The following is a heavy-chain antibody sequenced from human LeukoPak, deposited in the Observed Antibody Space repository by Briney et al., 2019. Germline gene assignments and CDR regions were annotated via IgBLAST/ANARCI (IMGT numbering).Heavy chain of an antibody. CDR3: ARDLSGGWSAVYYYYYMDV. D-gene: IGHD2-15*01. CDR2: IFPILGIA. CDR1: GCTFSSYA. V-gene: IGHV1-69*04. J-gene: IGHJ6*03. Sequence: PVKVSCKASGCTFSSYAISWVRQAPGQGLEWMGRIFPILGIANYAQKFQGRVTITADKSTSTAYMELSSLRSEDTAVYYCARDLSGGWSAVYYYYYMDVWGKGTTVTVSS.